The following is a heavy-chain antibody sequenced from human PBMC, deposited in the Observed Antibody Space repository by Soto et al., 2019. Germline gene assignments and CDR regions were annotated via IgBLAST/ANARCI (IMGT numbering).Heavy chain of an antibody. J-gene: IGHJ4*02. CDR3: TRAYFSSSSWDFDY. V-gene: IGHV3-49*04. CDR2: IRSKAFGGTP. Sequence: GGSLRLSCTASGFTFDNYAMNWVRQAPGMGLEWVGFIRSKAFGGTPEYAASVKGRFTISRDDSKSIAYLRMNSLKTEDTAVYYCTRAYFSSSSWDFDYWGQGTLVTVSS. CDR1: GFTFDNYA. D-gene: IGHD6-13*01.